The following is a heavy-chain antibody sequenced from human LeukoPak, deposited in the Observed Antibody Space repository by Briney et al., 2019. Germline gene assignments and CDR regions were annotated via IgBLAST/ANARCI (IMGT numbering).Heavy chain of an antibody. CDR1: GYTFTSYG. V-gene: IGHV1-18*01. CDR3: AKESTVTPGNVNWFDT. D-gene: IGHD4-17*01. J-gene: IGHJ5*02. Sequence: ASVKVSCKASGYTFTSYGISWVRQAPGQGHEWMGWISAYNGNTNYAQKLQGRVTMTTDTSTSTAYMELRSLRSDDTAVYYCAKESTVTPGNVNWFDTWGQGTLVTVSS. CDR2: ISAYNGNT.